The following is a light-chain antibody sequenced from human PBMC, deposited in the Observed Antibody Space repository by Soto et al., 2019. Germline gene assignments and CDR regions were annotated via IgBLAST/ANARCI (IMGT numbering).Light chain of an antibody. V-gene: IGLV8-61*01. J-gene: IGLJ2*01. CDR1: SGSVSTSYY. CDR2: STN. Sequence: QAVVTQEPSFSASPGGTVTLTCGLSSGSVSTSYYPSWYQQTPGQAPRTLMYSTNTRSSGVPDRFSGSILGNKAALTITGAQADDESHYYCVLYMGSGIVEFGGGTKLTVL. CDR3: VLYMGSGIVE.